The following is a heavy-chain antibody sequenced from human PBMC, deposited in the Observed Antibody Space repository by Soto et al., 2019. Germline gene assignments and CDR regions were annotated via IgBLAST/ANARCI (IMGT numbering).Heavy chain of an antibody. CDR2: IYYSGST. D-gene: IGHD1-26*01. CDR3: ARSVGYYYYGRDV. CDR1: GDSIRSGDYY. J-gene: IGHJ6*02. V-gene: IGHV4-30-4*01. Sequence: QVHLEESGPGLVKPSQTLSLTCTVLGDSIRSGDYYWNWIRQPPGRGLEWIGYIYYSGSTYYNPILRGRLTMSVDTSKTQFSPRLTSVIAADTAVYYRARSVGYYYYGRDVWGQGTRVSVSS.